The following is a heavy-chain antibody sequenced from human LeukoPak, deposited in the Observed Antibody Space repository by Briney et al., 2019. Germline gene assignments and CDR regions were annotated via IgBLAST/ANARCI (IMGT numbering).Heavy chain of an antibody. V-gene: IGHV1-18*01. Sequence: ASVKVSCKASGYTFASFGITWVRQAPGQGLEWMGWINTHNGDTNYAQKLQGRVTMTTDTSTSTAYMELRSLRSDDTAVYYCARDRPKDDAFDIWGQGTLVIVSS. CDR1: GYTFASFG. CDR3: ARDRPKDDAFDI. CDR2: INTHNGDT. J-gene: IGHJ3*02.